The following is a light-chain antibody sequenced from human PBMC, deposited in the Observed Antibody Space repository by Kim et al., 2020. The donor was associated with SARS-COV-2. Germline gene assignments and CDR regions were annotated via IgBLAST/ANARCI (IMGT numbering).Light chain of an antibody. CDR3: LHHKDYPYT. V-gene: IGKV1-17*03. Sequence: ASGGDRVTITCRASHDIYTYLAWFQQKPGKVPKRLISGASRLQSGVPSRFSGSGSGAEFTLTISNLQPEDVATYYCLHHKDYPYTFGQGTKVDIK. J-gene: IGKJ1*01. CDR1: HDIYTY. CDR2: GAS.